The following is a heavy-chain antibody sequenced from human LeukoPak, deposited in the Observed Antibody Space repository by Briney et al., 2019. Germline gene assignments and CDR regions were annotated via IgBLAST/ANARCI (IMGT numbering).Heavy chain of an antibody. Sequence: ASVKVSCKASGYTFTGYYTHWVRQAPGQGLEWMGWINPNSGGTNYARKFQGRVTMTRDTSISTAYMELSRLRSDDTAVYYCARELAVAGFDYWGQGTLVTVSS. D-gene: IGHD6-19*01. CDR2: INPNSGGT. V-gene: IGHV1-2*02. CDR1: GYTFTGYY. CDR3: ARELAVAGFDY. J-gene: IGHJ4*02.